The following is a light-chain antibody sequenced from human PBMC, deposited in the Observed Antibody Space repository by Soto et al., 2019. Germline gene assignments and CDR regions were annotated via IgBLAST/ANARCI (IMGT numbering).Light chain of an antibody. CDR2: AAS. CDR3: LQDYNYPYT. J-gene: IGKJ2*01. CDR1: QGIRND. V-gene: IGKV1-6*01. Sequence: AIQMTQSPYSLSASVGDRVTITCRASQGIRNDLGWYQQKPGKAPKLLIYAASSLQSGVPSRFSGSGSGTDFTLTISSLQPEDFASYYCLQDYNYPYTFGQGTKLEIK.